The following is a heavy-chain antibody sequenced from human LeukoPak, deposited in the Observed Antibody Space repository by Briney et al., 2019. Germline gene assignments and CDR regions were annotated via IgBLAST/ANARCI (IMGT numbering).Heavy chain of an antibody. V-gene: IGHV1-69*13. CDR2: IIPIFGTA. J-gene: IGHJ6*03. Sequence: SVKVSCKASGGTFSSYAISWVRQAPGQGLEWMGGIIPIFGTANYAQKFQGRVTITADESTSTAYMELSSLRSEDTAVYYCASRFWSGYYYYYYYYMDVWGKGTTLTVSS. CDR1: GGTFSSYA. D-gene: IGHD3-3*01. CDR3: ASRFWSGYYYYYYYYMDV.